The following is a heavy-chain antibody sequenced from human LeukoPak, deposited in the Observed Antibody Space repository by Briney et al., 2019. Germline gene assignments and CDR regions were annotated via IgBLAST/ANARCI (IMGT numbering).Heavy chain of an antibody. Sequence: GGSLRLSCAASGFTFSGSDMHWVRQASGKGLEWVGRIRIKTNSYATAYAASVKGRFTISRDNSKNTAYLQMNSLKTEDTAVYYCARYNYYDSSGYRFDYWGQGTLVTVSS. CDR3: ARYNYYDSSGYRFDY. CDR2: IRIKTNSYAT. J-gene: IGHJ4*02. D-gene: IGHD3-22*01. CDR1: GFTFSGSD. V-gene: IGHV3-73*01.